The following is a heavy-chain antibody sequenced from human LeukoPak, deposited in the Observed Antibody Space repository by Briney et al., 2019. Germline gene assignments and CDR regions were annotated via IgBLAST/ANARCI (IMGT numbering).Heavy chain of an antibody. D-gene: IGHD1-7*01. Sequence: PGGSLRLSCAASGFTFNNYAMSWFRQTPGKGLEWVSAISGSGGSTYYADSVKGRFTISRDNSKNTLYLQMNSLRAEDTAVYYCAKDALPNWNYPFGSRTFDCWGQGSLVTVSS. V-gene: IGHV3-23*01. CDR3: AKDALPNWNYPFGSRTFDC. CDR1: GFTFNNYA. J-gene: IGHJ4*02. CDR2: ISGSGGST.